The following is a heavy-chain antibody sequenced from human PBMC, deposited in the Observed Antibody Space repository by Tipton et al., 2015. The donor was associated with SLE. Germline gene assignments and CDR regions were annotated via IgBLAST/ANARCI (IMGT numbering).Heavy chain of an antibody. D-gene: IGHD6-19*01. J-gene: IGHJ4*02. CDR3: ARVGSVAGPPYFDY. CDR1: GYTFTSYD. Sequence: QVQLVQSGPEVKKPGASVKVSCKASGYTFTSYDINWVRQATGQGLEWMGWMNPNSGNTGYAQKFQGRVTMTRNTSVSTAYMELSSLRSEDTAVYYCARVGSVAGPPYFDYWGQGTLVTVSS. CDR2: MNPNSGNT. V-gene: IGHV1-8*02.